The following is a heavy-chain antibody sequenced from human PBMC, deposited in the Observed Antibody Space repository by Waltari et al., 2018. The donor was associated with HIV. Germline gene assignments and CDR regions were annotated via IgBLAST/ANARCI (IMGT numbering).Heavy chain of an antibody. CDR3: ARRAKWGFNPFDS. CDR1: GYTFTSYW. D-gene: IGHD1-26*01. V-gene: IGHV5-51*03. J-gene: IGHJ4*02. Sequence: EVQLVQSGAEVKKPGESVNISCQGSGYTFTSYWIGWVRQIPGKGRDWMGMSLSGDSDTRYRPSFQGKVTSSVDKSISTAYLQWSSLGASDTAIYYCARRAKWGFNPFDSWGQGTLVTVSS. CDR2: SLSGDSDT.